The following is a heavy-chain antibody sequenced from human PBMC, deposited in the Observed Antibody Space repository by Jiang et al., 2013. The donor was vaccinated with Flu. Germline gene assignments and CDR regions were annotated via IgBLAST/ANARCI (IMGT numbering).Heavy chain of an antibody. CDR3: ARIFKMGTGTTYWFDP. D-gene: IGHD1-1*01. CDR1: GGSISSYY. Sequence: LLKPSETLSLTCTVSGGSISSYYWSWIRQPPGKGLEWIGYIYYSGSTNYNPSLKSRVTISVDTSKNQFSLKLSSVTAADTAVYYCARIFKMGTGTTYWFDPWGQGNPGHRLL. V-gene: IGHV4-59*01. J-gene: IGHJ5*02. CDR2: IYYSGST.